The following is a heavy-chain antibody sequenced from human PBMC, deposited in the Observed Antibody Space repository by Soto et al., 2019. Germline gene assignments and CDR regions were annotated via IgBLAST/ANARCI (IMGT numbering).Heavy chain of an antibody. Sequence: GASVKVSCQASGGTLSSYTISWVRQAPGQGLEWMGRIIPILGIANYAQKFQGRVTITADKSTSTAYMELSSLRSEDTAVYYCARDLTGLNWFDPWGQGTLVTVSS. CDR2: IIPILGIA. D-gene: IGHD3-10*01. J-gene: IGHJ5*02. V-gene: IGHV1-69*04. CDR1: GGTLSSYT. CDR3: ARDLTGLNWFDP.